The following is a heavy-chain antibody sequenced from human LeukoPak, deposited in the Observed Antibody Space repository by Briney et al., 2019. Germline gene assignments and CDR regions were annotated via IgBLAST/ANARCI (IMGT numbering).Heavy chain of an antibody. CDR1: GGSISSYY. D-gene: IGHD3-16*02. CDR2: IYYSGST. CDR3: ARGEVISITFGGVIVSPDAFDI. V-gene: IGHV4-59*12. J-gene: IGHJ3*02. Sequence: SETLSLTCTVSGGSISSYYWSWIRQPPGKGLEWIGYIYYSGSTNYNPSLKSRVTISVDTSKNQFSLKLSSVTAADTAVYYCARGEVISITFGGVIVSPDAFDIWGQGTMVTVSS.